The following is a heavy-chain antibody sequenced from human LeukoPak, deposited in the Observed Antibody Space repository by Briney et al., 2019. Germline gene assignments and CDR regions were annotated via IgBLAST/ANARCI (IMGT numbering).Heavy chain of an antibody. J-gene: IGHJ6*03. Sequence: SVKVSCKASGGTFSSYAISWVRQAPGQGLEWMGGIIPIFGTANYAQKFQGRVTITADESTSTAYMELSSLRSEDTAVYYCARIGPEQPVRGKSYYYYYMDVWGKGTTVTVSS. CDR2: IIPIFGTA. CDR1: GGTFSSYA. CDR3: ARIGPEQPVRGKSYYYYYMDV. D-gene: IGHD6-6*01. V-gene: IGHV1-69*13.